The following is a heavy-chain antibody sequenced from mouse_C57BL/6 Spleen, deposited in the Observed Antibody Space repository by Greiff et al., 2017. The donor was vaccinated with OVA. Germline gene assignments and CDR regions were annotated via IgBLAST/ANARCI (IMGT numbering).Heavy chain of an antibody. V-gene: IGHV1-64*01. J-gene: IGHJ2*01. CDR1: GYTFTSYW. Sequence: QVQLQQPGAELVKPGASVKLSCKASGYTFTSYWMHWVKQRPGQGLEWIGMIHPNSGSTNYNEKFKSKATLTVDKSSSTAYMHLSSLTSEDSAVYYCARERQLRLRRDFDYWGQGTTLTVSS. CDR2: IHPNSGST. CDR3: ARERQLRLRRDFDY. D-gene: IGHD3-2*02.